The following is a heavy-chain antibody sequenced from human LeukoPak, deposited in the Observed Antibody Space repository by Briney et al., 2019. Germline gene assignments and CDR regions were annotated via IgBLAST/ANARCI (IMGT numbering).Heavy chain of an antibody. CDR1: GFTFSSYE. CDR2: ISSGGRAI. V-gene: IGHV3-48*03. D-gene: IGHD3-10*02. Sequence: GGSLRLSCLASGFTFSSYEMNWIRQAPGKGLEWVSYISSGGRAIYYADSVKGRFTISRDNAKNSLFLQMNSLRAEDTAVYYCAELGITMIGGVWGKGTTVTISS. CDR3: AELGITMIGGV. J-gene: IGHJ6*04.